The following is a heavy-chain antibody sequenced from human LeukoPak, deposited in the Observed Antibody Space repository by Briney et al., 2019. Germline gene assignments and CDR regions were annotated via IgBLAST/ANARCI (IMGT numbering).Heavy chain of an antibody. V-gene: IGHV1-2*02. Sequence: ASVKVSCKASGYTFTGYYMHWVRQAPGQGLEWMGWINPNSGGTNYAQKFQGRVTMTRDTSISTAYMELSRLRSDDTAVYYCARAGSSSWYSAWFDPWGQGTLVTVSS. D-gene: IGHD6-13*01. CDR2: INPNSGGT. CDR3: ARAGSSSWYSAWFDP. CDR1: GYTFTGYY. J-gene: IGHJ5*02.